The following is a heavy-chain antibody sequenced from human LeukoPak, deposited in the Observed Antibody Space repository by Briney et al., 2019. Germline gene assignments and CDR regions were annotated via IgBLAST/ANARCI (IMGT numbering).Heavy chain of an antibody. D-gene: IGHD3-10*01. CDR1: GFTFSAYV. CDR3: ARDGGYTGGWTYGAGDY. V-gene: IGHV3-30*04. Sequence: GESLKISCAASGFTFSAYVMHWVRQAPGKGLECVAVISNDGNDKYYGGSVKGRFSISRDNSKNTLYLQMGRLRTEDTAVYYCARDGGYTGGWTYGAGDYWGQGTLVTVSS. CDR2: ISNDGNDK. J-gene: IGHJ4*01.